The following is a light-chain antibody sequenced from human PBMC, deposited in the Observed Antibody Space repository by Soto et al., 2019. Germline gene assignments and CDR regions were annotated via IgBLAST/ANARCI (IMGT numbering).Light chain of an antibody. CDR3: QQYNNWPPLT. CDR2: GAS. J-gene: IGKJ4*01. V-gene: IGKV3-15*01. CDR1: QSVSSK. Sequence: EIVMTQSTGTLSLSPGARDTLSCRASQSVSSKLAWYQQKPGQAPRLLIYGASTRATGIPARFSGSGSGTEFTLTISSLQSEDFAVYYCQQYNNWPPLTFGGGTKVDNK.